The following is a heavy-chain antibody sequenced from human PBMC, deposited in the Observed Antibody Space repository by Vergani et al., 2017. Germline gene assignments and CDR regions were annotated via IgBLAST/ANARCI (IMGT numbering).Heavy chain of an antibody. V-gene: IGHV3-30*18. CDR2: ISYDGSNK. CDR1: GFTFSSYG. CDR3: AKAPPSIRWLGTPTYYFDY. J-gene: IGHJ4*02. D-gene: IGHD3-10*01. Sequence: QVQLVESGVGVVQPGRSLRLSCAASGFTFSSYGMHWVRQAPGKGLEWVAVISYDGSNKYYADSVKGRFTISRDNSKNTLYLQMNSLRAEDTAVYYCAKAPPSIRWLGTPTYYFDYWGQGTLVTVSS.